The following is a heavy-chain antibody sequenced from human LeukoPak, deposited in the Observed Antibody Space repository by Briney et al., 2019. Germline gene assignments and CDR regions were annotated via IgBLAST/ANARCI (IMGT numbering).Heavy chain of an antibody. CDR2: IWYDGSNK. D-gene: IGHD6-6*01. CDR3: ARGGYSSSSLYYYYYGMDV. Sequence: GGSLRLSCAASGFTFSSYAMSWVRQAPGKGLEWVAVIWYDGSNKYYADSVKGRFTISRDNSKNTLYLQMNSLRAEDTAVYYCARGGYSSSSLYYYYYGMDVWGQGTTVTVSS. CDR1: GFTFSSYA. V-gene: IGHV3-33*08. J-gene: IGHJ6*02.